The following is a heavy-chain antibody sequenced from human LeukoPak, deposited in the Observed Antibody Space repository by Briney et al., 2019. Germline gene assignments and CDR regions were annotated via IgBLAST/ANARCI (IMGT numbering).Heavy chain of an antibody. J-gene: IGHJ4*02. D-gene: IGHD3-3*01. CDR3: AKDLAIFGVVITLFDY. CDR2: ISGSGGST. Sequence: GGPLRLSCAASGFTFSSYAMSWVRQAPGKGLEWVSAISGSGGSTYYADSVKGRFTISRDNSKNTLYLQMNSLRAEDTAVYYCAKDLAIFGVVITLFDYWGQGTLVTVSS. V-gene: IGHV3-23*01. CDR1: GFTFSSYA.